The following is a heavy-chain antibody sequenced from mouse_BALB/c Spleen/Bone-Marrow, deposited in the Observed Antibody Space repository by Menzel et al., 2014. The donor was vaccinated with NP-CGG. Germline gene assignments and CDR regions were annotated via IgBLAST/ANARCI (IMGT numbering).Heavy chain of an antibody. Sequence: EVKLVESGGGLVKLGGSLKLSCAASGFTFSSYYMSWVRQTPEKRLELVAAINSNGGTTYYPDTVKGRFTISRDNAKNTLYLQMSSLKSEDTALYYCARQSRYEDYYAMDYWGQGTSVTVSS. CDR3: ARQSRYEDYYAMDY. J-gene: IGHJ4*01. CDR2: INSNGGTT. D-gene: IGHD2-14*01. CDR1: GFTFSSYY. V-gene: IGHV5-6-2*01.